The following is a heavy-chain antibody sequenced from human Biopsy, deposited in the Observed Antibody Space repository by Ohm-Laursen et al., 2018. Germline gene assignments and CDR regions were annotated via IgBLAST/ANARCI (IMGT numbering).Heavy chain of an antibody. CDR3: ARGTYCDNDDCYTSGLDV. J-gene: IGHJ6*02. V-gene: IGHV3-13*01. CDR2: IGTTGDT. CDR1: GFTFGSYD. Sequence: SLRLSCAASGFTFGSYDMHRVRQGIGKGLEWVSAIGTTGDTYYAGSVKGRFTISRESATNSLYLQMNSLRAGDTAVYYCARGTYCDNDDCYTSGLDVWGQGTTVTVSS. D-gene: IGHD2-21*01.